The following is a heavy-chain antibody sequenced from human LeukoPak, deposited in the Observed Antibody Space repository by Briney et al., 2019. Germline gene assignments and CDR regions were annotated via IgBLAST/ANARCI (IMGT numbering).Heavy chain of an antibody. CDR1: GGTFSSYA. V-gene: IGHV1-69*06. J-gene: IGHJ4*02. CDR3: ARAVPEGYSSGWYGGAFDY. D-gene: IGHD6-19*01. CDR2: IIPIFGTA. Sequence: PGASVKVSCKASGGTFSSYAISWVRQAPGQGLEWMGGIIPIFGTASYAQKFQGRVTITADKSTSTAYMELSSLRSEDTAVYYCARAVPEGYSSGWYGGAFDYWGQGTLVTVSS.